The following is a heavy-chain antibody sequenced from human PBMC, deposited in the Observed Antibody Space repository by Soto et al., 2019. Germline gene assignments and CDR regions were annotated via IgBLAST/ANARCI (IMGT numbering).Heavy chain of an antibody. CDR2: ISAYNGNT. CDR1: GYTFTSYG. V-gene: IGHV1-18*01. J-gene: IGHJ4*02. Sequence: VASVKVSCKASGYTFTSYGISWVRQAPGQGLEWMGWISAYNGNTNYAQKLQGRVTMTTDTSTSTAYMELRSLRSDDTAVYYCARVPHPSMIVVVTYEYWGQGTLVTVSS. CDR3: ARVPHPSMIVVVTYEY. D-gene: IGHD3-22*01.